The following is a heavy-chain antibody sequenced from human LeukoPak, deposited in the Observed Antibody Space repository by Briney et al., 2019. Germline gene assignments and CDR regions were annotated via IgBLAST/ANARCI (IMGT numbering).Heavy chain of an antibody. Sequence: PGGSLRLSCAASGFTFDDYAMHWVRQAPGKGLEWVSGISWNSGSIGYADSVKGRFTISRDNAKNSLYLQMDSLRAEDTAVYYCARGGIITSYAFEIWGQGAMVTVSP. CDR1: GFTFDDYA. CDR3: ARGGIITSYAFEI. J-gene: IGHJ3*02. V-gene: IGHV3-9*01. CDR2: ISWNSGSI. D-gene: IGHD3-10*01.